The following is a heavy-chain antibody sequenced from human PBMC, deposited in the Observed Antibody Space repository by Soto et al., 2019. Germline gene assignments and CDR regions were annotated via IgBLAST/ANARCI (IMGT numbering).Heavy chain of an antibody. CDR2: IYYSGST. J-gene: IGHJ2*01. Sequence: QVQLQESGPGLVKPSETLSLTCTVSGGSISSYYWSWIRQPPGKGLEWIGYIYYSGSTNYNPSLKSRVTISVDTSKSQFSLKLSSVTAADTAVYYCAQHYYDSSGYYWYFDLWGRGTLVTVSS. CDR3: AQHYYDSSGYYWYFDL. CDR1: GGSISSYY. D-gene: IGHD3-22*01. V-gene: IGHV4-59*01.